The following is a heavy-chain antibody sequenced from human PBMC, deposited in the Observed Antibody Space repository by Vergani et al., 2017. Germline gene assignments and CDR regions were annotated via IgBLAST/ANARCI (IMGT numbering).Heavy chain of an antibody. CDR1: GGSISGYY. J-gene: IGHJ5*02. D-gene: IGHD1-7*01. Sequence: QVQLQESGPGLVKPSETLSLTCTVSGGSISGYYWSWIRQPPGKGLEWIGEINHSGSTNYNPSLKSRVTISVDTSKNQFSLKLSSVTAADTAVYYCARDSLSVITGTMFDPWGQGTLVTVSS. V-gene: IGHV4-34*10. CDR2: INHSGST. CDR3: ARDSLSVITGTMFDP.